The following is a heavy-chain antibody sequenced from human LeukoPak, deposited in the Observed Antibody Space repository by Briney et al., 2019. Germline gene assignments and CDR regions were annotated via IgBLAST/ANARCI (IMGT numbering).Heavy chain of an antibody. CDR2: IYYSGST. CDR3: ARAVEWFDP. J-gene: IGHJ5*02. CDR1: GGSISSSSYY. V-gene: IGHV4-39*07. Sequence: SETLSLTCTVSGGSISSSSYYWGWIRQPPGKGLEWIGSIYYSGSTYYNPSLKSRVTMSVDTSKNQFSLKLTSVTAADTAVYYCARAVEWFDPWGQGTLVTVSS.